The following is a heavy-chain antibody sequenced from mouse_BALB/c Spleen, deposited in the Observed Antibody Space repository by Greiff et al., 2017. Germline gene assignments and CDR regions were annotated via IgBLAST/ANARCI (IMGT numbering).Heavy chain of an antibody. Sequence: EVKLVESGGGLVQPGGSLKLSCAASGFTFSSYTMSWVRQTPEKRLEWVAYISNGGGSTYYPDTVKGRFTISRDNAKNTLYLQMSSLKSEDTAMYYCARWLLRRDYAMDYWGQGTSVTVSS. CDR2: ISNGGGST. D-gene: IGHD2-3*01. J-gene: IGHJ4*01. CDR3: ARWLLRRDYAMDY. V-gene: IGHV5-12-2*01. CDR1: GFTFSSYT.